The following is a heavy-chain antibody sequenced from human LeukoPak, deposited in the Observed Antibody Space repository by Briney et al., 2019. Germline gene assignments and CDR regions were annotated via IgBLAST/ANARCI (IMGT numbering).Heavy chain of an antibody. Sequence: ASVKVSCKASGYTFTSYPMNWVRQAPGQGLEWMGWINTTTGHPTYDQGFTGRFVFSLGTSVRTAYLQISSLKAEDTAVYYCASAHGTSGYYYHFDYWGQGTLVTVSS. V-gene: IGHV7-4-1*02. J-gene: IGHJ4*02. D-gene: IGHD3-22*01. CDR3: ASAHGTSGYYYHFDY. CDR2: INTTTGHP. CDR1: GYTFTSYP.